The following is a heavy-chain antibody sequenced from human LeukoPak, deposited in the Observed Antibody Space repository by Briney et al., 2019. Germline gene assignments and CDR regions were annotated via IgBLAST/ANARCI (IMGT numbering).Heavy chain of an antibody. J-gene: IGHJ6*02. CDR3: ARDPFSGYFDWLRNYYYYYGMDV. D-gene: IGHD3-9*01. CDR2: ISAYNSNT. Sequence: ASVKVSCKASGYTFTSYGISWVRQAPGQGLEWMGWISAYNSNTNYAQKLQGRVTMTTDTSTSTAYMELRSLRSDDTAVYYCARDPFSGYFDWLRNYYYYYGMDVWGQGTTVTVSS. V-gene: IGHV1-18*01. CDR1: GYTFTSYG.